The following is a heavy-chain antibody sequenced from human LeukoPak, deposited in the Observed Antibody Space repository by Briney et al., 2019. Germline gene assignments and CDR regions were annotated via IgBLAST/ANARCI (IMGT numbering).Heavy chain of an antibody. J-gene: IGHJ6*03. CDR3: ARVGSDYDFWSGYSGYYYYYMDV. D-gene: IGHD3-3*01. CDR2: IYYSGST. Sequence: PSETLSLTCTVSGGSISSHYWSWIRQPPGKGLEWIGYIYYSGSTNYNPSLKSRVTISVDTSKNQFSLKLSSVTAADTAVYYCARVGSDYDFWSGYSGYYYYYMDVWGKGTTVTVSS. CDR1: GGSISSHY. V-gene: IGHV4-59*11.